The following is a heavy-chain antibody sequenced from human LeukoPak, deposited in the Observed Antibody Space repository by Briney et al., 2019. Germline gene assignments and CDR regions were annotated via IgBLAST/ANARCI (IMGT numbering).Heavy chain of an antibody. J-gene: IGHJ4*02. Sequence: SETLSLTCTVSGGSISSSNYYWGWIRQPPGKGLEWIGSIYYSGSTYYNPSLESRVTISVDTSKNQFSLKLSSVTAADTAAYYCARRNWGSDYWGQGTLVTVSS. D-gene: IGHD7-27*01. CDR3: ARRNWGSDY. CDR1: GGSISSSNYY. V-gene: IGHV4-39*01. CDR2: IYYSGST.